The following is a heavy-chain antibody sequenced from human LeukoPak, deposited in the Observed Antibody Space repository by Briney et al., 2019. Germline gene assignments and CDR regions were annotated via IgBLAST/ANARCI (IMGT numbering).Heavy chain of an antibody. Sequence: SVKVSCKASGGTFSSYAISWVRQAPGQGLEWMGGIIPIFGTANYAQKFQGRVTTTTDESTSTAYMELSSLRSEDTAVYYCARDPRYCSSTSCYRSWFDPWGQGTLVTVSS. CDR3: ARDPRYCSSTSCYRSWFDP. CDR2: IIPIFGTA. CDR1: GGTFSSYA. V-gene: IGHV1-69*05. J-gene: IGHJ5*02. D-gene: IGHD2-2*01.